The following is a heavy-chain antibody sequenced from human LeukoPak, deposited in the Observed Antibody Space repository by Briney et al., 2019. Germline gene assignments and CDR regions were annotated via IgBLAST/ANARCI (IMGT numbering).Heavy chain of an antibody. CDR1: GGSSIGYY. D-gene: IGHD3-10*01. V-gene: IGHV4-34*01. CDR2: INHSGST. J-gene: IGHJ4*02. CDR3: ARIYYGSGTYRGFDY. Sequence: SETLSLTRALHGGSSIGYYWSWIRQPPGGGLGWIGEINHSGSTNYNPYLKSRDTISVDTSKNQFTLKQSSVTAADTAVYYCARIYYGSGTYRGFDYWGQGTLVTVSS.